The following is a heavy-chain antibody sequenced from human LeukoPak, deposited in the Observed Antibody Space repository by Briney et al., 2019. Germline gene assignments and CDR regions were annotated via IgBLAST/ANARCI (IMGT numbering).Heavy chain of an antibody. CDR2: IIPIFGTA. CDR3: ARDRHYYGSGSYYLGGYYFDY. J-gene: IGHJ4*02. CDR1: GGTFSSYA. V-gene: IGHV1-69*05. D-gene: IGHD3-10*01. Sequence: SVKVSCKASGGTFSSYAISWVRRAPGQGLEWMGRIIPIFGTANYAQKFQGRVTITTDESTSTAYMELSSLRSEDTAVYYCARDRHYYGSGSYYLGGYYFDYWGQGTLVTVSS.